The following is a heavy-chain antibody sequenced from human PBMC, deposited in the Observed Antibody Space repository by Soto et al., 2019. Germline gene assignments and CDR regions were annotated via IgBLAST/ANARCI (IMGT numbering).Heavy chain of an antibody. J-gene: IGHJ5*02. CDR3: VRGGVPVAIGGFDL. V-gene: IGHV4-30-2*01. Sequence: QLQLQQSGSGLVKPSQALSLTCTVSGGSINSGVYSWNWIRQPPGQNLEWIGYIYQSGTTYYNPSLGGPDTFSLDGSRNQVALNLCSVTVADTAVYYCVRGGVPVAIGGFDLWGQGPLVTVSS. D-gene: IGHD3-10*01. CDR1: GGSINSGVYS. CDR2: IYQSGTT.